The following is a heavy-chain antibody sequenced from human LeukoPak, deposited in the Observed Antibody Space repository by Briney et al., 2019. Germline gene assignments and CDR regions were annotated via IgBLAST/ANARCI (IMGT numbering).Heavy chain of an antibody. J-gene: IGHJ4*02. Sequence: GGSLRLSCAASGFTFSSYEMNWVRQAPGKGLEWVSYISSSGSTIYYADSVKGRFTISRDNAKNSLYLQMNSLRAEDTAVYYCARDLWELPYFDYWGQGTLVTVSS. CDR2: ISSSGSTI. D-gene: IGHD1-26*01. V-gene: IGHV3-48*03. CDR1: GFTFSSYE. CDR3: ARDLWELPYFDY.